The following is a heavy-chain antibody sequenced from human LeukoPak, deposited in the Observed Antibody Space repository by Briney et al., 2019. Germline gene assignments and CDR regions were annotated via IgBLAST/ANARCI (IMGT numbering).Heavy chain of an antibody. CDR2: ISGNI. V-gene: IGHV3-21*01. D-gene: IGHD1-1*01. Sequence: PGGSLRLSCAASGLTFSSYTMHWIRQAPGKGLEWVSSISGNIFYADSVKGRFTVSRDNAKDSLYLQMNSLRAEDTAVYYCARALTTLTYEGYWGQGTLVTVSS. CDR3: ARALTTLTYEGY. J-gene: IGHJ4*02. CDR1: GLTFSSYT.